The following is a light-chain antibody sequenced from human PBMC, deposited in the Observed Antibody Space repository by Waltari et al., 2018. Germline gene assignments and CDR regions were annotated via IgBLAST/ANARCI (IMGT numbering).Light chain of an antibody. CDR2: GAS. J-gene: IGKJ1*01. CDR1: QSVTRA. CDR3: QHYLRLPVT. Sequence: EIVLTQSPGTLSLSPGESANLSCRTSQSVTRALACYQQKPGQAPRLLIYGASNRATVIPDRFSGSGSGTDFSLTISRLEPEDFAVYYCQHYLRLPVTFGQGTKVEVK. V-gene: IGKV3-20*01.